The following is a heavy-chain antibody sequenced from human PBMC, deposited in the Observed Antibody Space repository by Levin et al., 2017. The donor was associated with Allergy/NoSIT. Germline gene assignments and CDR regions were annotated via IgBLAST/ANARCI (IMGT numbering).Heavy chain of an antibody. J-gene: IGHJ4*02. D-gene: IGHD3-3*01. CDR2: IDWDGDK. Sequence: SGPTLVKPTQTLTLTCTYSGFSLSTNGVLLSWIRQPPGKALEWLARIDWDGDKFYSPSLGTRLTISRDTSRKQVVLTMTNMDPVDTATYFCARSGIFGVVSQMGPFFDYWGRGIPVTVSS. CDR3: ARSGIFGVVSQMGPFFDY. V-gene: IGHV2-70*04. CDR1: GFSLSTNGVL.